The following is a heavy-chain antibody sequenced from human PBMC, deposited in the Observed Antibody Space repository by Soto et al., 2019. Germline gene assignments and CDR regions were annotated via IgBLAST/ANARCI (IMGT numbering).Heavy chain of an antibody. CDR3: ARNKYYYDSSGYLPFDY. Sequence: QVQLQESGPGLVKPSQTLSLTCTVSGGSISSGDYYWGWIRQTPGKGLEWLGYIYYSGSTCYNPSLKSRVTISVDTSKNQFSLKLSSVTAADTAVYDCARNKYYYDSSGYLPFDYWGQGTLVTVSS. CDR2: IYYSGST. J-gene: IGHJ4*02. CDR1: GGSISSGDYY. V-gene: IGHV4-30-4*01. D-gene: IGHD3-22*01.